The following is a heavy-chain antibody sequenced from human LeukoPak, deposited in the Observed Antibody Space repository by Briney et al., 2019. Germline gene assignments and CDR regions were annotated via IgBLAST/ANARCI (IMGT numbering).Heavy chain of an antibody. CDR2: ISWNSGSI. CDR3: AKMSRQQLVGEFDY. V-gene: IGHV3-9*01. Sequence: GGSLRLSCAASGFTFDDYAMHWVRQAPGKGLEWVSGISWNSGSIGYADSVKGRFTISRDNAKNSPYLQMNSLRAEDTALYYCAKMSRQQLVGEFDYWGQGTLVTVSS. D-gene: IGHD6-13*01. J-gene: IGHJ4*02. CDR1: GFTFDDYA.